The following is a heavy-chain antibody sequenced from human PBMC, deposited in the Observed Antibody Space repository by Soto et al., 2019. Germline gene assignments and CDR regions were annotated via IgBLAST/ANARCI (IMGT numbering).Heavy chain of an antibody. D-gene: IGHD7-27*01. J-gene: IGHJ4*02. V-gene: IGHV4-59*12. Sequence: PEETLSLTFTVSGGSISSYYCSWIRQPPGKGLEWIGYIYYSGSTNYNPSLKSRVTISVDTSKNQFSLQLNSVTPEDTAVYYCARGCRTCPNPGFDSWGQGTLVTVS. CDR1: GGSISSYY. CDR2: IYYSGST. CDR3: ARGCRTCPNPGFDS.